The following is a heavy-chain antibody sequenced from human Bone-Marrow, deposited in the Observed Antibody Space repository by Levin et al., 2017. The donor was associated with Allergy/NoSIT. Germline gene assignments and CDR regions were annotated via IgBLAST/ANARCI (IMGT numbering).Heavy chain of an antibody. CDR2: ISPNSGGT. D-gene: IGHD6-19*01. CDR1: GFTFTNFD. Sequence: GASVKVSCKASGFTFTNFDIHWVRQAPGQGLEWMGWISPNSGGTSYALKFQGRVTMTRDRSISTAYMELSGLRSDDAAVYYCAREASSSGWYEKLDYWGQGTLVTVSS. V-gene: IGHV1-2*02. CDR3: AREASSSGWYEKLDY. J-gene: IGHJ4*02.